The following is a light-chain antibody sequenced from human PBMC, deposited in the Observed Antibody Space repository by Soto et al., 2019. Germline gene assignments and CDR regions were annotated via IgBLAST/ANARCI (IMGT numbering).Light chain of an antibody. J-gene: IGKJ1*01. CDR3: KQYGSSPRT. CDR2: RTS. Sequence: EIVLTQSPGTLSLSPGQGATLSCRASQSLSSIYLAWYQQKPGQAPRLLIYRTSSRATGIPDRFSGSESETDFTLTIRRLEPDDSAVYYCKQYGSSPRTFGPGTKVDIK. CDR1: QSLSSIY. V-gene: IGKV3-20*01.